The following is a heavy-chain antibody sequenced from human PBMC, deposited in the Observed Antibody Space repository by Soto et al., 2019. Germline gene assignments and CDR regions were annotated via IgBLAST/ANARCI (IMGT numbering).Heavy chain of an antibody. CDR2: INPNSGGT. V-gene: IGHV1-2*04. D-gene: IGHD2-2*01. CDR1: GYTFTGYY. J-gene: IGHJ6*02. Sequence: PSVKVSCKASGYTFTGYYMLWVRQVPGQGLEWMGWINPNSGGTNYAQKFQGWVTMTRDTSISTAYMELSRLRSDDTAVYYCARGKTGYCSSTSCYSSLASYGMDVWGQGTTVTVSS. CDR3: ARGKTGYCSSTSCYSSLASYGMDV.